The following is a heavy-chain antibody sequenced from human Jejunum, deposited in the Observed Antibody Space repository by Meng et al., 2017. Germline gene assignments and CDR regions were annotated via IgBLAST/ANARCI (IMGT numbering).Heavy chain of an antibody. CDR3: AHRLAYSSNYNVGWFDP. CDR1: GFSLRISGVG. V-gene: IGHV2-5*02. CDR2: IYWDDDK. J-gene: IGHJ5*02. D-gene: IGHD6-13*01. Sequence: EPGPTLRHPPQTLTLTCTFFGFSLRISGVGVGWSRQPPGKALECLALIYWDDDKRYNPSLKNRLTITKDTSKNQVVLTMTNMDPVDTATYYCAHRLAYSSNYNVGWFDPWGQGTLVTVSS.